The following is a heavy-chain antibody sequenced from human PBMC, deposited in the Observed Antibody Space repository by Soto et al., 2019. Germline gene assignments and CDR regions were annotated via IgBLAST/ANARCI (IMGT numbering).Heavy chain of an antibody. D-gene: IGHD6-6*01. CDR1: GFTFSSYA. V-gene: IGHV3-23*01. Sequence: PVGSLRLSCAASGFTFSSYAMSWVRQAPGKGLEWVSAISGSGGSTYYADSVKGRFTISRDNSKNTLYLQMNSLRAEDTAVYYCARQLAGVSGWFDPWGQGTLVTVSS. J-gene: IGHJ5*02. CDR2: ISGSGGST. CDR3: ARQLAGVSGWFDP.